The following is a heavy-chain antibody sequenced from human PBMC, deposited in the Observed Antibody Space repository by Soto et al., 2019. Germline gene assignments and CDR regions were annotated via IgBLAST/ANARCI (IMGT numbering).Heavy chain of an antibody. V-gene: IGHV3-21*01. Sequence: EVQLVESGGGLVKPGGSLRLSCAASGFTFSSYSMNWVRQAPGKGLEWVSSISSSSSYIYYADSVKGRFTISRDNAKNSLHLQMNILRAEDTAVYYCARLPTVDPGSWGQGTLVTVSS. J-gene: IGHJ4*02. CDR3: ARLPTVDPGS. D-gene: IGHD4-17*01. CDR2: ISSSSSYI. CDR1: GFTFSSYS.